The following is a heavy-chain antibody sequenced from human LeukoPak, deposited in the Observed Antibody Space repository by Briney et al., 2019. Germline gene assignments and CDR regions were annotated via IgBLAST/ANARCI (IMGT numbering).Heavy chain of an antibody. Sequence: SQTLSLTCTVSGGSISSGGYYWSWIRQHPGKGLEWIGYIYYSGSTYYNPSLKSRVTISVDTSKNQFSLKLSSVTAADTAVYYCARGSSGYFRHFDYWGQGTLVTVSS. D-gene: IGHD3-22*01. CDR1: GGSISSGGYY. CDR3: ARGSSGYFRHFDY. CDR2: IYYSGST. V-gene: IGHV4-31*03. J-gene: IGHJ4*02.